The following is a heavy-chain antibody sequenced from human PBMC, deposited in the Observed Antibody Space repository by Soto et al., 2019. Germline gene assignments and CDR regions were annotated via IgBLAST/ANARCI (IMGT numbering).Heavy chain of an antibody. J-gene: IGHJ1*01. V-gene: IGHV3-30*19. Sequence: QVQLVESGGGVVQPGTSLRLSCVGSGFTFRSYVIHWVRQAPGKVLEWVALTSYDGSNKDYGDSVKGRFTISRDNSRNTVDLQMDSLRREDTALYYCARWGTTGGLAVWGQGTLVSVSS. CDR1: GFTFRSYV. D-gene: IGHD3-16*01. CDR3: ARWGTTGGLAV. CDR2: TSYDGSNK.